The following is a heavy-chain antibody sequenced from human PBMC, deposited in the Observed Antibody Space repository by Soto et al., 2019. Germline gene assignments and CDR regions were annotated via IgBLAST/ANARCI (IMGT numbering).Heavy chain of an antibody. Sequence: QVQLAQSGTEVKKPGASVKVSCKTSGYSFTSYYIHWVRQAPGQGLEWMGIINPSGGTTTYAQKFQGRVSMTRDTSTSTVYMELSSLRSEDTAVYHCARGPATAPDAYWGLGTLVTVSS. D-gene: IGHD2-2*01. CDR3: ARGPATAPDAY. CDR1: GYSFTSYY. J-gene: IGHJ4*02. CDR2: INPSGGTT. V-gene: IGHV1-46*01.